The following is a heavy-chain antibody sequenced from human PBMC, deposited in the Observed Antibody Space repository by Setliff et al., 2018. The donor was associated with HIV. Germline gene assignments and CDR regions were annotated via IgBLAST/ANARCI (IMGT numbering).Heavy chain of an antibody. CDR2: IYPGDFVT. V-gene: IGHV5-51*01. Sequence: PGESLKISCPASGYSFTNYWIGWVRQMPGKGLEWIGVIYPGDFVTRYGPSFQGQVFISADRSITTAYLQWDSLKASDTAMYYCTRRRRAPGIEDLEAYWGQGTLVTVSS. CDR3: TRRRRAPGIEDLEAY. D-gene: IGHD1-26*01. CDR1: GYSFTNYW. J-gene: IGHJ4*02.